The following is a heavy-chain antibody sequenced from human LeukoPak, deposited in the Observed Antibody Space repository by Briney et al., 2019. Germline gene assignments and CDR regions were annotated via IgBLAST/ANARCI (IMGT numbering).Heavy chain of an antibody. Sequence: ASVKVSCKASGYTFTSYDINWVRQATGQGLEWMGWMNPNSGNTGYAQKFQGRVTMTRNTSISTAYMELSSLRSEDTAVYYCARWGGMGYYDSSDYYKGFDYWGQGTLVTVSS. CDR2: MNPNSGNT. J-gene: IGHJ4*02. D-gene: IGHD3-22*01. V-gene: IGHV1-8*01. CDR3: ARWGGMGYYDSSDYYKGFDY. CDR1: GYTFTSYD.